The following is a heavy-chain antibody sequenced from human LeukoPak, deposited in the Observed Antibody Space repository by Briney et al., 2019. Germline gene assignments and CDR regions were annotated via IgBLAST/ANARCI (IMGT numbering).Heavy chain of an antibody. V-gene: IGHV3-11*05. CDR3: ARDYDILTGYFRGGFDY. CDR1: GFTFSDYY. D-gene: IGHD3-9*01. CDR2: ISSRSSYT. J-gene: IGHJ4*02. Sequence: GGSLRLSCAASGFTFSDYYMSWIRQAPGKGLEWVSYISSRSSYTKYADSVKGRFTISRDNAKKSLYLQMNSLRAEDTAVYYCARDYDILTGYFRGGFDYWGQGTLVTVSS.